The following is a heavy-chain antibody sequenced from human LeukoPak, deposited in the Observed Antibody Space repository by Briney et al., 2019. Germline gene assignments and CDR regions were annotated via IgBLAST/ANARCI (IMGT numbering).Heavy chain of an antibody. CDR3: ASSGDSSSWYEYYFDY. D-gene: IGHD6-13*01. V-gene: IGHV3-7*01. CDR1: GFTFSSYW. J-gene: IGHJ4*02. CDR2: IKQDGSEK. Sequence: GGSLRLACAASGFTFSSYWMGWVRQAPGKGLEWVANIKQDGSEKYYVDSVKGRFTTSRDNAKNSLYLQMNSLRAEDTAVYYCASSGDSSSWYEYYFDYWGQGTLVTVSS.